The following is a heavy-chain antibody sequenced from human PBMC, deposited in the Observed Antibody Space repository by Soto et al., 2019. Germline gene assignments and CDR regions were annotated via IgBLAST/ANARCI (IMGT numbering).Heavy chain of an antibody. Sequence: ASVKVSCKASGYTFTGYYMHWVRQAPGQGLEWMGWINPNSGGTNYAQKFQGWVTMTRDTSISTAYMELSRLRSDDTAVYYCARVRSGYDFSYDVWGQGTTVTVS. D-gene: IGHD5-12*01. CDR3: ARVRSGYDFSYDV. V-gene: IGHV1-2*04. CDR2: INPNSGGT. J-gene: IGHJ6*02. CDR1: GYTFTGYY.